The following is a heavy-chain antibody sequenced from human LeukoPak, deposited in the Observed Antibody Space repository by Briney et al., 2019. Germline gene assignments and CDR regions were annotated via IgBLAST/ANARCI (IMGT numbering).Heavy chain of an antibody. D-gene: IGHD3-3*01. CDR3: AKDLGYDFWSGYLRL. CDR1: GFTFSSYA. V-gene: IGHV3-23*01. Sequence: GGSLRLSCAASGFTFSSYAMSWVRQAPGKGLEWVSTISGSGVSTYYADSVKGRFTISRDNSKNTLYLQMNSLRAEDTAVYNCAKDLGYDFWSGYLRLWGQGTMVTVSS. J-gene: IGHJ3*01. CDR2: ISGSGVST.